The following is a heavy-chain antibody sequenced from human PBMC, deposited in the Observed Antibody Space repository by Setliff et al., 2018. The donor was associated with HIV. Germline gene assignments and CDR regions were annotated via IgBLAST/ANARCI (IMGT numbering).Heavy chain of an antibody. CDR3: ARENYYVTEY. D-gene: IGHD3-10*02. Sequence: GGSLRLSCVVSGFSFSDYYMSWIRQAPGKGLEWLSSISPTSSYIYYADSLKGRFTISRDNSKNTLYLQMNSLTAEDTAVYYCARENYYVTEYWGQGTLVTVSS. CDR2: ISPTSSYI. CDR1: GFSFSDYY. V-gene: IGHV3-11*05. J-gene: IGHJ4*02.